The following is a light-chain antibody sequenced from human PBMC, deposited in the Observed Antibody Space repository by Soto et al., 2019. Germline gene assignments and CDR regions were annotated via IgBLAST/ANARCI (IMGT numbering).Light chain of an antibody. CDR3: QSYDSSLRGLV. Sequence: QSVLTQPPSVSGAPGQRVTISCTGSSSNIGAGYDVHWYQQLPGTAPKLLMYGNNIRPSGVPDRFSDSKSGTSASLAITGLQAEDEAAYFCQSYDSSLRGLVFGGGIKVTVL. V-gene: IGLV1-40*01. CDR1: SSNIGAGYD. CDR2: GNN. J-gene: IGLJ2*01.